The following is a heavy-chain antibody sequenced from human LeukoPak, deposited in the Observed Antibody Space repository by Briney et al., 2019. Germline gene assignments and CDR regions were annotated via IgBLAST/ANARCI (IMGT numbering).Heavy chain of an antibody. V-gene: IGHV3-23*01. Sequence: GGSLRLSCAASGFTFSSYEMNWVRQAPGKGLEWVSTISGSGGSTYYADSVKGRFTISRDNSKNTLYLQMNSLRAEDTAIYYCAKSPDVAGTGRFDYWGQGTLVTVSS. CDR1: GFTFSSYE. CDR3: AKSPDVAGTGRFDY. D-gene: IGHD6-19*01. J-gene: IGHJ4*02. CDR2: ISGSGGST.